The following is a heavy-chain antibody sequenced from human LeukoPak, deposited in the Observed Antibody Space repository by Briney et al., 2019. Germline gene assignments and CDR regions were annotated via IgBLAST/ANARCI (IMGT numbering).Heavy chain of an antibody. CDR3: AIGQTGNFDY. CDR1: GFTFSSYT. CDR2: ISYDGSKT. J-gene: IGHJ4*02. D-gene: IGHD1-1*01. V-gene: IGHV3-30*04. Sequence: PGGSLRLSCAASGFTFSSYTIHWVRQAPGKGLERVAVISYDGSKTYYADSVKGRFTISRDDSKNTLYLQMNSLRAEDTAVYYCAIGQTGNFDYWGQGTLVTVSS.